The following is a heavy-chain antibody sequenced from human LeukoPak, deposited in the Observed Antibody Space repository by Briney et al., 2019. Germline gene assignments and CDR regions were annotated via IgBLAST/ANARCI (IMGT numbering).Heavy chain of an antibody. CDR3: ARMMYGNGWNRYYFDD. CDR1: GDSISSYNHY. D-gene: IGHD6-19*01. V-gene: IGHV4-39*01. CDR2: ICYGGTT. J-gene: IGHJ4*02. Sequence: SETLSLTCTVSGDSISSYNHYWGWIRQPPGKGLEWLGSICYGGTTPDNPSLKSRVTVSADTSKNQFSLRVTSATAADTAVYYCARMMYGNGWNRYYFDDWGQGALVTVSS.